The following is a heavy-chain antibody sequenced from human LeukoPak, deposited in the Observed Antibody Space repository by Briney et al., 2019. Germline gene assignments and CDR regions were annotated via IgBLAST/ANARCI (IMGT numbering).Heavy chain of an antibody. CDR2: IIPIFGTA. CDR3: ASDSGGSYYDILTGYNY. V-gene: IGHV1-69*01. J-gene: IGHJ4*02. CDR1: GGTFSSYA. D-gene: IGHD3-9*01. Sequence: ASVKVSCKASGGTFSSYAMSWVRQTPGQGLEWMGGIIPIFGTANYAQKFQGRVTITADESTSTAYMELSSLRSEDTAVYYCASDSGGSYYDILTGYNYWGQGTLVTVSS.